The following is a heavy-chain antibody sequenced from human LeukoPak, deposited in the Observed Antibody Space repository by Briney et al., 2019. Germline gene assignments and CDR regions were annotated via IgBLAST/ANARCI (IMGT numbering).Heavy chain of an antibody. CDR3: ARGSRPTYYDILTGYYRAPDKYYFDY. D-gene: IGHD3-9*01. CDR2: INPNSGGT. J-gene: IGHJ4*02. V-gene: IGHV1-2*02. Sequence: ASVKVSCKASGYTFTSYYMHWVRQAPGQGLEWMGWINPNSGGTNYAQKFQGRVAMTRDTSSSTAYMELSRLRSDDTAVYYCARGSRPTYYDILTGYYRAPDKYYFDYWGQGTLVTVSS. CDR1: GYTFTSYY.